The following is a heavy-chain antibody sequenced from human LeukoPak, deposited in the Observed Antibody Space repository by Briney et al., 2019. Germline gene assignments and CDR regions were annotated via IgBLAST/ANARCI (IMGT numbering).Heavy chain of an antibody. CDR3: ARGQWFHMLYYGMDV. CDR1: GFTLSSYA. J-gene: IGHJ6*02. CDR2: ISYDGSNK. D-gene: IGHD3-22*01. Sequence: GRSLRLSCAASGFTLSSYAMHSVREAPGKGLEWVAVISYDGSNKYYADSVKGRFTISRDNSKNTLYLQMNSLRAEDTAVYYCARGQWFHMLYYGMDVWGQGTTVTVSS. V-gene: IGHV3-30-3*01.